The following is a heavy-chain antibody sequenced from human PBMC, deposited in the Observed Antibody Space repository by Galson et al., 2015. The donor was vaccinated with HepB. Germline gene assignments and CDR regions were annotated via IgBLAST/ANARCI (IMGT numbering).Heavy chain of an antibody. Sequence: ETLSLTCTVSGGSINSGRYYWDWIRQPPGKGLEWIGSISYSGGTDYNPSLKSRVTISVDTSKKQFSLKLKSVNAADTAVYYCARHHDFWSGYSWGANNYYYGMDVWGQGTTVTVSS. D-gene: IGHD3-3*01. J-gene: IGHJ6*02. V-gene: IGHV4-39*01. CDR3: ARHHDFWSGYSWGANNYYYGMDV. CDR2: ISYSGGT. CDR1: GGSINSGRYY.